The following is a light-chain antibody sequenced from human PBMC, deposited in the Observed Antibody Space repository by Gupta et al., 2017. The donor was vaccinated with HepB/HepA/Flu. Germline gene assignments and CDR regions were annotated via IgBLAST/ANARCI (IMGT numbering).Light chain of an antibody. J-gene: IGKJ4*01. CDR3: QQYYSTPLT. V-gene: IGKV4-1*01. CDR1: QSVLYSSNNKNY. CDR2: WAS. Sequence: DIVMTQSPDSLAVSLGERATINCKSSQSVLYSSNNKNYLAWYQQKPGQPPKLLIYWASSRESGVPDRSSGSGSGTDFTLTISNLQAEDVAVYYCQQYYSTPLTFGGGTKVELK.